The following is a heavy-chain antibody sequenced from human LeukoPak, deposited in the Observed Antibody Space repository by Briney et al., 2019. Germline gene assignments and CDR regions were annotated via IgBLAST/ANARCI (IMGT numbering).Heavy chain of an antibody. Sequence: SETLSLTCSVSGTSVNDVHWSWIRQPAGRGLEWIGRIYKSGSTNYNPSLKNRVTMSVDTSKNQLSLRLSSVTAADTAVYYCARDVDTMMNYFHYGMDVWGQGTTVTVSS. V-gene: IGHV4-4*07. CDR1: GTSVNDVH. CDR3: ARDVDTMMNYFHYGMDV. J-gene: IGHJ6*02. CDR2: IYKSGST. D-gene: IGHD3-22*01.